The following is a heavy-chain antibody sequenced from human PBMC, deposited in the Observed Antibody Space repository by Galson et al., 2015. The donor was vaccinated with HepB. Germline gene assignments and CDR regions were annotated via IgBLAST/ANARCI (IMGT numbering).Heavy chain of an antibody. V-gene: IGHV1-24*01. CDR2: FDPEDGET. J-gene: IGHJ4*02. D-gene: IGHD5-18*01. CDR3: ATGWIQPGLLHY. CDR1: GYTLTELS. Sequence: SVKVSCKVSGYTLTELSMHWVRQAPGKGLEWMGGFDPEDGETIYAQKFQGRVTMTEDTSTDTAYMEMSSLRSEDTAVYYCATGWIQPGLLHYWGQRTLVTVSS.